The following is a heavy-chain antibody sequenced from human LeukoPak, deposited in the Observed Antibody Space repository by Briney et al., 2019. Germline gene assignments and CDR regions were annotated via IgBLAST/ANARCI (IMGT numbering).Heavy chain of an antibody. J-gene: IGHJ4*02. CDR3: AREYCSGGSCYSGMYYFDY. CDR1: GGSFSGYY. Sequence: SETLSLTCAVYGGSFSGYYWSWIRQPPGKGLEWIGEINHSGSTNYNPSLKSRVTISVDTSKNQFSLKLSSVTAADTAVYYCAREYCSGGSCYSGMYYFDYWGQGTPVTVSS. D-gene: IGHD2-15*01. V-gene: IGHV4-34*01. CDR2: INHSGST.